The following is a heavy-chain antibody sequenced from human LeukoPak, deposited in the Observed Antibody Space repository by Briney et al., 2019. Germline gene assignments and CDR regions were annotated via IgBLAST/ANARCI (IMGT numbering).Heavy chain of an antibody. CDR3: ARVCGSSTSCYAHYFDY. J-gene: IGHJ4*02. V-gene: IGHV3-53*01. D-gene: IGHD2-2*01. CDR2: IYGGGST. CDR1: GLSVSSNF. Sequence: GGSLRLSCAATGLSVSSNFMSWVRQAPGKGLEWVSVIYGGGSTYYADSVKGRFTISRDTPKNTLYLQMNSLRVEDTAVYYCARVCGSSTSCYAHYFDYWGQGTLVTVSS.